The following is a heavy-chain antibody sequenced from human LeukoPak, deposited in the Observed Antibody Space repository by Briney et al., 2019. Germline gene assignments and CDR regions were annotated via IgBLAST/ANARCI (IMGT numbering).Heavy chain of an antibody. CDR1: GFTFSSYA. Sequence: GGSLRLSCAASGFTFSSYAMSWVRQSPGKGLEWVSGISGSGGTTHDADSVKGRFTISRDNAQNSFYLQMNSLETDDTAVYYCAKDSYSKGDYWGQGTLVTVSS. CDR2: ISGSGGTT. CDR3: AKDSYSKGDY. J-gene: IGHJ4*02. D-gene: IGHD4-11*01. V-gene: IGHV3-23*01.